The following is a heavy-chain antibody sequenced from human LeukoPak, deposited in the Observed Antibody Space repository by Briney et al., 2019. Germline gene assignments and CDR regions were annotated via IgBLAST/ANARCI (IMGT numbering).Heavy chain of an antibody. CDR2: IYTSGST. CDR1: GGSISSATYY. CDR3: ARELPGWYFDY. J-gene: IGHJ4*02. Sequence: SETLSLTCTVSGGSISSATYYWNWIRQPAGKGLEWIGRIYTSGSTNYNPSLKSRVTISVDTSKNQFSLKLSSVTAADTAVYYCARELPGWYFDYWGQGTLVTVSS. V-gene: IGHV4-61*02.